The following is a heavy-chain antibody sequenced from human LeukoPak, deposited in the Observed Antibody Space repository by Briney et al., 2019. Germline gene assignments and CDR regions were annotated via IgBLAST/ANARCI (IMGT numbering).Heavy chain of an antibody. CDR3: ARDGVYSSGWKKSYYYYMDV. Sequence: ASVKVSCKASGYTFTSYYIHWVRQAPGQGLEWMGLINPSGGSTNYAQKFQGRVTMTRDTSTSTVYMELSSLRSEDTAVYYCARDGVYSSGWKKSYYYYMDVWGKGTTVTISS. V-gene: IGHV1-46*01. CDR1: GYTFTSYY. J-gene: IGHJ6*03. CDR2: INPSGGST. D-gene: IGHD6-19*01.